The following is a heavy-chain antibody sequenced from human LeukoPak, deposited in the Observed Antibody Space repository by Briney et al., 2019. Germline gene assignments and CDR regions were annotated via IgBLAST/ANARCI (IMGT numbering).Heavy chain of an antibody. V-gene: IGHV3-30-3*01. Sequence: PGGSLRLSCAASGFTFSSYAMHWVRQAPGKGLEWVAVISYDGSNKYYADSVKGRFTISRDNPKNTLYLQMNSLRAEDTAVYYCASSVDYGDPTFDYWGQGTLVTVSS. D-gene: IGHD4-17*01. J-gene: IGHJ4*02. CDR1: GFTFSSYA. CDR2: ISYDGSNK. CDR3: ASSVDYGDPTFDY.